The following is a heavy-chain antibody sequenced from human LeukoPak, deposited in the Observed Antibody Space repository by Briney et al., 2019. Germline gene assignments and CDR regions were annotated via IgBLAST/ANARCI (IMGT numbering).Heavy chain of an antibody. D-gene: IGHD6-19*01. Sequence: GGSLRLSCAASGFTFSSYWMSWVRQAPGKGLEWVANIKQDGSEKYYVDSVKGRFTISRDNAKNSLYLQMNSLRAEDTAVYYCATPGSGWDVDYFDTWGQGTLVTVSS. V-gene: IGHV3-7*01. CDR1: GFTFSSYW. CDR2: IKQDGSEK. J-gene: IGHJ4*02. CDR3: ATPGSGWDVDYFDT.